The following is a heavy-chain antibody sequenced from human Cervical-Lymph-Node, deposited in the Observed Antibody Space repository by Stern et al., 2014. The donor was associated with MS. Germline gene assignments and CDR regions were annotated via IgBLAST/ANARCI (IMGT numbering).Heavy chain of an antibody. CDR2: ISRDGGRT. V-gene: IGHV3-43*01. CDR1: GFTFNDYS. CDR3: ATGNCSTTGCYFYPFDF. J-gene: IGHJ4*02. D-gene: IGHD2-2*01. Sequence: EVQLVESGGVVVQPGGSLRLSCAASGFTFNDYSMHWVRQTSGKGLEWVSLISRDGGRTYYADSVKGRFTISRDNNKNSLYPEMNSLRAEDTALYFCATGNCSTTGCYFYPFDFWGQGTLVTVSS.